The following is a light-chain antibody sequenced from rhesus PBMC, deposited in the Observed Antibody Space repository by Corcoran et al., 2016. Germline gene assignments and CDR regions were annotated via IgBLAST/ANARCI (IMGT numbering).Light chain of an antibody. Sequence: DVVLTQSPLSLSITPGQPASISCRSSQSLTNSDGRTYLNWLQQKPGQPPRRLIYEVSNRDSGVPDRFSGSGAGTDFTLNISGVEAEDVVVYDCMQGAHFPYSFGQGTKVEIK. V-gene: IGKV2S8*01. CDR1: QSLTNSDGRTY. CDR3: MQGAHFPYS. J-gene: IGKJ2*01. CDR2: EVS.